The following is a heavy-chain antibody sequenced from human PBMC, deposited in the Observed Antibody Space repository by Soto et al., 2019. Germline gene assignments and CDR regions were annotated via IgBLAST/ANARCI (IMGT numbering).Heavy chain of an antibody. V-gene: IGHV4-59*01. CDR3: AREGIAATFGYYYGMDV. CDR1: CGSLISYY. Sequence: PSETLSLTCTVSCGSLISYYWSWIRQPPGKGLEWIGYIYYSGSTNYNPSRKSRVTISVDTSKNQFSLKLSSVTAADTAVYYCAREGIAATFGYYYGMDVWGQGTTVTVSS. J-gene: IGHJ6*02. D-gene: IGHD6-13*01. CDR2: IYYSGST.